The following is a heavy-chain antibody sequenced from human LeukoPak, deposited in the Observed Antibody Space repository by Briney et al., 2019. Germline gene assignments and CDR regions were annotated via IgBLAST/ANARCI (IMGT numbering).Heavy chain of an antibody. J-gene: IGHJ4*02. CDR2: IYYSGST. CDR1: GGSISSSSYY. Sequence: SETLSLTCTVSGGSISSSSYYWGWIRQPPGEGLEWIGSIYYSGSTYYNPSLKSRVTISVDTSKNQFSLKLSSVTAADTAVYYCARSRIVGATIYWGQGTLVTVSS. CDR3: ARSRIVGATIY. D-gene: IGHD1-26*01. V-gene: IGHV4-39*01.